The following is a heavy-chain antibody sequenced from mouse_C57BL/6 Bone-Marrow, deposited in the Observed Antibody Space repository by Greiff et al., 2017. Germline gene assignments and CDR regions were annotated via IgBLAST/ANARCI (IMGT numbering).Heavy chain of an antibody. D-gene: IGHD2-1*01. CDR2: ISSGGSYT. Sequence: EVQGVESGGDLVKPGGSLKLSCAASGFTFSSYGMSWVRQTPDKRLEWVATISSGGSYTYYPDSVKGRFTISRDNAKNTLYLQMSSLKSEDTAMYDCARAPLLFFYYAMDDWGQGTSVTVSS. CDR3: ARAPLLFFYYAMDD. V-gene: IGHV5-6*01. CDR1: GFTFSSYG. J-gene: IGHJ4*01.